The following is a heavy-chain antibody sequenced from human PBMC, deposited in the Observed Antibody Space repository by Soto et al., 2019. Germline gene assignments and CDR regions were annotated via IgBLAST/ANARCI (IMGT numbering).Heavy chain of an antibody. V-gene: IGHV4-30-4*01. D-gene: IGHD3-10*01. CDR1: GGSISSGDHY. CDR2: IYYSGST. Sequence: PSETLSLTCTVSGGSISSGDHYWSWIRQPPGKGLEWIGYIYYSGSTYYNPSLKSRVTISVDTSKNQFSLKLSSVTAADTAVYYCARARGGYYYYYMDVWGKGTTVTVSS. J-gene: IGHJ6*03. CDR3: ARARGGYYYYYMDV.